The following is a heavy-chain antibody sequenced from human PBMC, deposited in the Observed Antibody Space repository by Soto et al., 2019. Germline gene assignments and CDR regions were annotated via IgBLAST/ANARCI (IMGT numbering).Heavy chain of an antibody. CDR1: GFTLNSYW. CDR2: INGDGSST. V-gene: IGHV3-74*01. Sequence: VQLVESGGGLVQPGGSLRLSCAASGFTLNSYWMNWVRQAPGKGLVWVSGINGDGSSTSYADSVKGRFTISRDNARNTLYLQMNSLRAEDTAVYYCVRGAYGDLGHWGQGTLVTVSS. D-gene: IGHD4-17*01. J-gene: IGHJ4*02. CDR3: VRGAYGDLGH.